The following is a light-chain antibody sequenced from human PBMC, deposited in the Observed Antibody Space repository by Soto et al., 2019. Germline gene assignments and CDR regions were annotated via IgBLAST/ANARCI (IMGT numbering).Light chain of an antibody. CDR3: QQYVTSSPRT. CDR2: GIS. J-gene: IGKJ1*01. Sequence: EIVLTQSPGTLSLSPGERATLSCRASHTISSSYLAWYQQKPGQAPRLLMYGISRRATGIRDRFSGSGSGTDFTLTITRLEPEDFAVYYCQQYVTSSPRTFGQGTKVDIK. V-gene: IGKV3-20*01. CDR1: HTISSSY.